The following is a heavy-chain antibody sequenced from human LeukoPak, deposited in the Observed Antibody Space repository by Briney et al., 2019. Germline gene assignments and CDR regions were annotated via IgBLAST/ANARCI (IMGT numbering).Heavy chain of an antibody. CDR2: IIGSGADT. J-gene: IGHJ4*02. D-gene: IGHD4/OR15-4a*01. CDR1: GFTFSTFP. Sequence: GGSLRLSCAAFGFTFSTFPMTWVRQAPGKGLEWVSVIIGSGADTYYADSVKGRFTISRDNSKNTLYLQMNSLRAEDTAVYYCAKDFKCELWGQGTLVTVSS. V-gene: IGHV3-23*01. CDR3: AKDFKCEL.